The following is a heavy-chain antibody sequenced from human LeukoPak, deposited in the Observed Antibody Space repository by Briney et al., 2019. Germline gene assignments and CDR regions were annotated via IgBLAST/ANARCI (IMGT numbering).Heavy chain of an antibody. D-gene: IGHD2-21*01. CDR3: ARYSDF. CDR1: GFTFSSFW. V-gene: IGHV3-74*01. J-gene: IGHJ4*02. CDR2: INSVGSST. Sequence: GGSLRLSCAASGFTFSSFWMHWVRQAPGKGLVWVSRINSVGSSTSYADSVKGRFTISRDNAKNSLYLQMNSLRDEDTAMYYCARYSDFWGQGTLVTVSS.